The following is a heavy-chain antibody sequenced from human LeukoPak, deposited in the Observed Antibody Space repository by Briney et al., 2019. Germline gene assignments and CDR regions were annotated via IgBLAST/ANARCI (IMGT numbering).Heavy chain of an antibody. CDR1: GFTFSSYE. D-gene: IGHD1-1*01. V-gene: IGHV3-48*03. J-gene: IGHJ4*02. Sequence: PGGSLRLSCAASGFTFSSYEMNCVRQAPGKGLEWVSYISSSGSTIYYADSVRGRFTISRDNAKNSLYMQMNSLRAEDTAVYYCARGPVSTGHLFDHWGLGTLVTVSS. CDR2: ISSSGSTI. CDR3: ARGPVSTGHLFDH.